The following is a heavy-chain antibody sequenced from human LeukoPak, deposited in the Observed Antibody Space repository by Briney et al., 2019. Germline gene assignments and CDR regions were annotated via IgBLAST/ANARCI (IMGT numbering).Heavy chain of an antibody. V-gene: IGHV3-74*01. CDR1: GNYW. D-gene: IGHD2-21*01. CDR2: INSDGSWT. Sequence: GGSLRLSCAASGNYWMHWVRQAPGKGLVWVSHINSDGSWTSYADSVKGRFTISKDNAKNTVYLQMNSLRTEDMALYYCAKGGNLWNAYLGMRAREGDHYYGMDVWGQGTTVTVSS. J-gene: IGHJ6*02. CDR3: AKGGNLWNAYLGMRAREGDHYYGMDV.